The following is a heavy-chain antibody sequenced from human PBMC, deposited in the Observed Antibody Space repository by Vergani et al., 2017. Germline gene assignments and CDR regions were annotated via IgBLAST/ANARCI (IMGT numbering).Heavy chain of an antibody. CDR1: GFTFNSYG. CDR2: IRSDESRR. V-gene: IGHV3-30*02. J-gene: IGHJ4*02. CDR3: AKEGGGYCSGGTCYPEY. Sequence: QVQLVESGGGVVPPGGSLRLSCAPSGFTFNSYGMHWVRQAPGKGLEWVASIRSDESRRYYGDSMEGPFTISRDNSKNTLYLQMKSLRPEDTAVYYCAKEGGGYCSGGTCYPEYWGQGTLVIVSS. D-gene: IGHD2-15*01.